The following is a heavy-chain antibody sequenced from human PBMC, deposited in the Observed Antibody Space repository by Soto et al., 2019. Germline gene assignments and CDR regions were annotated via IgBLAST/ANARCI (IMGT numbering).Heavy chain of an antibody. CDR2: IYYSGST. Sequence: TLSLTCTVSGGSISSSSYYWGWIRQTPGKGLEWIGSIYYSGSTYYNLSLKSRVTISVDTSKNQFSLRLSSVTAADTAVYYCAMSDVNFWSGYSAAYYYYGMDVWGQGTTVTVSS. D-gene: IGHD3-3*01. CDR3: AMSDVNFWSGYSAAYYYYGMDV. J-gene: IGHJ6*02. V-gene: IGHV4-39*01. CDR1: GGSISSSSYY.